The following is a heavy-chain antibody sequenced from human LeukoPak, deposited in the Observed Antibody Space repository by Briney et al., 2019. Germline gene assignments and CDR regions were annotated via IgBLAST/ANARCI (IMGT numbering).Heavy chain of an antibody. CDR1: GGSISSSSYY. V-gene: IGHV4-39*01. Sequence: SETLSLTCTVSGGSISSSSYYWGWIRQPPGKGLEWIGSIYYSGSTYYNPSLKSRVTISVDTSKNQFSLKLSSVTAADTAVYYCAGQRWLQLYVPDYWGQGTLVTVSS. J-gene: IGHJ4*02. D-gene: IGHD5-24*01. CDR2: IYYSGST. CDR3: AGQRWLQLYVPDY.